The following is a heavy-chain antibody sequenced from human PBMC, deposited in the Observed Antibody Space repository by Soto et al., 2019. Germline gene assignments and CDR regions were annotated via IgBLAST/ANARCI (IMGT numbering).Heavy chain of an antibody. J-gene: IGHJ4*02. D-gene: IGHD1-26*01. Sequence: GGSLRLSCAASGFTFSTYALSWVRQAPGKGLEWVSAISANGQGIYYADSVRGRFTTSRDNSKNTIFLHMDSLRAEDTAVYYCGEGRDYRREEFDYWGQGRLVTVSS. CDR3: GEGRDYRREEFDY. CDR2: ISANGQGI. V-gene: IGHV3-23*01. CDR1: GFTFSTYA.